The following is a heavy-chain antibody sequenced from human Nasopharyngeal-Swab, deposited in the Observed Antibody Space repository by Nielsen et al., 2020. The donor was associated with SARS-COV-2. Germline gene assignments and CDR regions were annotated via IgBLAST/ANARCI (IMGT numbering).Heavy chain of an antibody. D-gene: IGHD6-6*01. V-gene: IGHV3-53*01. CDR2: IYSGGST. Sequence: IGQHPWTRLEWVSVIYSGGSTYYADSVKGRFTISRDNSKNTLYLQMNSLRAEDTAVYYCARSSSSSASWNEELDYWGQGTLVTVSS. CDR3: ARSSSSSASWNEELDY. J-gene: IGHJ4*02.